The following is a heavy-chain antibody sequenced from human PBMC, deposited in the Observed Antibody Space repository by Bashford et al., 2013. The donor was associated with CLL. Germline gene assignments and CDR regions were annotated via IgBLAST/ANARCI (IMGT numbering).Heavy chain of an antibody. CDR1: GGSFSGYY. Sequence: SETLSLTCAVYGGSFSGYYWSWIRQPPREGAWSGLGKVNHSGSTNYNPSLKSRVTISVDTSKNQFSLKLSSVTAADTAVYYCARGPMIVVVINPGEPYYYYYYGMDVWAKGPTVTVSS. D-gene: IGHD3-22*01. CDR3: ARGPMIVVVINPGEPYYYYYYGMDV. CDR2: VNHSGST. V-gene: IGHV4-34*01. J-gene: IGHJ6*04.